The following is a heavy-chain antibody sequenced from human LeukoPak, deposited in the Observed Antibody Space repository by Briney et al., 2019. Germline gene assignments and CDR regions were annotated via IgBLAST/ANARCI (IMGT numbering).Heavy chain of an antibody. Sequence: GGSLRLSCAASGFTVSSNYMSWVRQAPGKGLEWVSIIYSGGSTYYADSVKGRFIISRDNSKNTLDLQMSSLRAEDTAVYYCARGATVVNTGDYWGQGTLVTVSS. CDR1: GFTVSSNY. V-gene: IGHV3-66*01. D-gene: IGHD4-23*01. CDR3: ARGATVVNTGDY. CDR2: IYSGGST. J-gene: IGHJ4*02.